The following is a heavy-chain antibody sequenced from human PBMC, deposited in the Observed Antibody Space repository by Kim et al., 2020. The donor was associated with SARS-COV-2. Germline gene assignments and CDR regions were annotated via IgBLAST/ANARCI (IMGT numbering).Heavy chain of an antibody. J-gene: IGHJ6*01. CDR3: ARDAPIAAAGPYYSYYGM. V-gene: IGHV4-4*07. D-gene: IGHD6-13*01. Sequence: SETLSLTCTVSGGSTSSYYWSWIRQPAGKGLEWTGRIYTSASTNYNTSFKSRVTMSVATYKNQFSLKLSSLTAAATAVYYCARDAPIAAAGPYYSYYGM. CDR2: IYTSAST. CDR1: GGSTSSYY.